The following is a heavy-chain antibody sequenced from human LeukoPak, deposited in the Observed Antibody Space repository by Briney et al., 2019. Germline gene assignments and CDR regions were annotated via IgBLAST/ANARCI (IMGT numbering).Heavy chain of an antibody. CDR2: IYSGGST. CDR1: GFTVSSNY. Sequence: PGGSLRLSCAASGFTVSSNYMSWVRQAPGKGLEGVSVIYSGGSTYYADSVKGRFTISGDNSKNTLYLQMNSLRAEDTAVYYCARIFYSNYVHYWGQGTLVTVSS. CDR3: ARIFYSNYVHY. D-gene: IGHD4-11*01. J-gene: IGHJ4*02. V-gene: IGHV3-66*02.